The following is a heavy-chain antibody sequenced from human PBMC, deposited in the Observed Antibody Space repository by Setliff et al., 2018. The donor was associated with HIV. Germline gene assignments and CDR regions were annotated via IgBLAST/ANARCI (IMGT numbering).Heavy chain of an antibody. V-gene: IGHV4-34*01. D-gene: IGHD5-18*01. CDR1: GGSFSGYY. CDR3: ARNTLGYGAHFDN. Sequence: SETLSLTCAVYGGSFSGYYWSWIRQSPEKRLEWIGEINHSGSTNYNPSLKSRVTMSVDTSNNHFSLRLHSVTAADTAVYYCARNTLGYGAHFDNWGQGILVTVSS. J-gene: IGHJ4*02. CDR2: INHSGST.